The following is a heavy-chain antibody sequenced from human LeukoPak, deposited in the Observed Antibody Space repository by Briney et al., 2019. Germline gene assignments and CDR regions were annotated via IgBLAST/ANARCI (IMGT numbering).Heavy chain of an antibody. J-gene: IGHJ4*02. D-gene: IGHD7-27*01. V-gene: IGHV3-23*01. CDR3: ARDGQAFNSNWDYFEY. CDR1: GFTFDTFA. CDR2: IGNTET. Sequence: GESLRLSCVASGFTFDTFAMSWVRLAPGKGLEWVSGIGNTETYYADSVKGRLTISRDNSKSTIYLHMNNLRAEDTALYYCARDGQAFNSNWDYFEYWGQGTPVTVSS.